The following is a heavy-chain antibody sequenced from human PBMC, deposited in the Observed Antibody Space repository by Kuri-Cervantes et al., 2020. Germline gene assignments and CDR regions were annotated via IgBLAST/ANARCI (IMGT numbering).Heavy chain of an antibody. D-gene: IGHD4-17*01. J-gene: IGHJ5*02. V-gene: IGHV3-7*01. Sequence: GESLKISCAASGFSFSSYWMSWVRQAPGKGLERVANINQDGSVKWYVDSVKGRFTVSRDNSKNSLFLQMNSLRAEDTAVYYCARVNYGDSAWWFDPWGQGTLVTVSS. CDR1: GFSFSSYW. CDR2: INQDGSVK. CDR3: ARVNYGDSAWWFDP.